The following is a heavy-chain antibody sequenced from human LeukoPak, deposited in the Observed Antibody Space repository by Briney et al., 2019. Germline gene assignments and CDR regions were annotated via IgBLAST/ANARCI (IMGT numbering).Heavy chain of an antibody. CDR3: ARRWYFDL. V-gene: IGHV3-23*01. CDR2: ISGSGGST. J-gene: IGHJ2*01. CDR1: GFTFSSYG. Sequence: GGSLRLSCAASGFTFSSYGMSWVRQAPGKGLEWVSAISGSGGSTYYADSVKGRFTISRDNSKSTLYLQMNSLRTEDTAVYYCARRWYFDLWGRGTPVTVSS.